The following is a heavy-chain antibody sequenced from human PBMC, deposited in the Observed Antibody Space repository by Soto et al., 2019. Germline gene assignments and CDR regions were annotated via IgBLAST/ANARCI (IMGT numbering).Heavy chain of an antibody. CDR1: GFTFSSYE. CDR3: ARGSTDSHPGSRIFDF. D-gene: IGHD3-10*01. J-gene: IGHJ4*02. V-gene: IGHV3-48*03. CDR2: ISSSGSTI. Sequence: GGSLRLSCAASGFTFSSYEMNWVRQAPGKGLEWVSYISSSGSTIYYADSVKGRFTISRDNSKNTLYLQMSSLRAEDSAVYYCARGSTDSHPGSRIFDFWGRGTLVTVSS.